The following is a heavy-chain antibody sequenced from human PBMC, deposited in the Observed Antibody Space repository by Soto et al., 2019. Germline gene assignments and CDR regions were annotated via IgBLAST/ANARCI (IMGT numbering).Heavy chain of an antibody. Sequence: ASVKVSCKASGYTFTSYGITWVRQAPGQGLEWMGWISAYNGNTNYARKLQDRVTMTTDTSASTAYMELRSLRSDDTAVYYCARDCIKGYSSGGTWPFDYRGQGTLVTVSS. CDR3: ARDCIKGYSSGGTWPFDY. CDR2: ISAYNGNT. J-gene: IGHJ4*02. CDR1: GYTFTSYG. D-gene: IGHD2-15*01. V-gene: IGHV1-18*01.